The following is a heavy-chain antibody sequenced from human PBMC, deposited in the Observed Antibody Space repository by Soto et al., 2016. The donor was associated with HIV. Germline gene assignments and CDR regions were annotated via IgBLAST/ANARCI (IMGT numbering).Heavy chain of an antibody. CDR1: GYTFTGYY. V-gene: IGHV1-2*02. D-gene: IGHD6-19*01. J-gene: IGHJ2*01. CDR2: INPNSGGT. CDR3: ARGGEQWLAQGYFDL. Sequence: QVQLVQSGAEMKKPGAAVTVSCKASGYTFTGYYMHWVRQAPGQGLEWMGWINPNSGGTNYAQKFQGRVTMTRDTSISTAYMELSRLRSDDTAVYYCARGGEQWLAQGYFDLWGRGTLVTVSS.